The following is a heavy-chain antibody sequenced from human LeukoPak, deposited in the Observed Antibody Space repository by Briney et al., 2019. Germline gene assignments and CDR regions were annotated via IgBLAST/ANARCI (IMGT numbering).Heavy chain of an antibody. CDR3: AREVPENFNFDY. CDR1: DYTFTSYY. J-gene: IGHJ4*02. Sequence: ASVTVSCKASDYTFTSYYTHWVRQAPGQGLEWMGIIKPSGGSTLYAQKFQGRVTVTSDMSTSTVYVELSSLRSEDTAVYYCAREVPENFNFDYWGQGTLVTVSS. CDR2: IKPSGGST. D-gene: IGHD2/OR15-2a*01. V-gene: IGHV1-46*01.